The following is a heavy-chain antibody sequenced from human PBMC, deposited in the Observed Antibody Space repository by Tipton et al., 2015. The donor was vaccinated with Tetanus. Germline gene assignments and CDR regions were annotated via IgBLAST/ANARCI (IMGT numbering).Heavy chain of an antibody. Sequence: SLRLSCAASGFTFSSYAMHWVRQAPGKGLEWVAVISYDGSNEYYADSVKGRFTISRDNSKNTLYVQMNSLRAADTAVYYCAKIPCGGDCYRYGMDVWGQGTTVTVSS. V-gene: IGHV3-30*18. CDR1: GFTFSSYA. CDR2: ISYDGSNE. D-gene: IGHD2-21*02. J-gene: IGHJ6*02. CDR3: AKIPCGGDCYRYGMDV.